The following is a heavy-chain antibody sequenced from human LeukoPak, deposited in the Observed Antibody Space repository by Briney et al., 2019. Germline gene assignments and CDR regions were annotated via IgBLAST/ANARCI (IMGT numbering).Heavy chain of an antibody. V-gene: IGHV4-59*01. CDR1: GGSISNYY. CDR2: IYYSGST. CDR3: AKPKRIAVAGTVYYYMDV. J-gene: IGHJ6*03. Sequence: SETLSLTCTVSGGSISNYYWSWIRQSPVKGLEWIGFIYYSGSTNYNPSLKSRVTISVDTSKNQFSLKLSSVTAADTAVYYCAKPKRIAVAGTVYYYMDVWGKGTTVTVSS. D-gene: IGHD6-19*01.